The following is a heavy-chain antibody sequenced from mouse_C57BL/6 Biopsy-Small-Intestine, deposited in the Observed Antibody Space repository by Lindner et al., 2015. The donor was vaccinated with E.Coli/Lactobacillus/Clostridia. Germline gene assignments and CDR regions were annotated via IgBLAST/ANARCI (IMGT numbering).Heavy chain of an antibody. CDR3: VAYFYAMDY. J-gene: IGHJ4*01. Sequence: VQLQESGGGLVQPKGSLKLSCAASGFSFNTYAMNWVRQAPGKGLEWVARIRSKSKNYATYYADSVKDRFTISRDDSESMLYLQMNNLKTEDTAMYYCVAYFYAMDYWGQGTSVTVSS. V-gene: IGHV10-1*01. D-gene: IGHD2-10*01. CDR2: IRSKSKNYAT. CDR1: GFSFNTYA.